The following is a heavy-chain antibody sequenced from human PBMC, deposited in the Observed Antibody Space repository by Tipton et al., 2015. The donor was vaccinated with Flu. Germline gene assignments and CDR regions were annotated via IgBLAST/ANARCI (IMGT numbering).Heavy chain of an antibody. CDR1: EFTFSSYW. V-gene: IGHV3-7*01. CDR3: ARAIAGADSL. J-gene: IGHJ4*02. D-gene: IGHD1-26*01. CDR2: IKQDGSVK. Sequence: SLRLSCAASEFTFSSYWMSWVRQAPGKGLEWVANIKQDGSVKYYVDSVKGRFTISRDNAKNSLYLQMNSLRAEDTAVYYCARAIAGADSLWGQGPLVTASS.